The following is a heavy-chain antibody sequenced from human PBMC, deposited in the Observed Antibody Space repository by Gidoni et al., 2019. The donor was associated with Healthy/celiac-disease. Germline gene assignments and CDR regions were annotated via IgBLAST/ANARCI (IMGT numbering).Heavy chain of an antibody. CDR3: AKAGNYYDSSGYPLGWYFDL. V-gene: IGHV3-9*01. CDR2: SSWNSGSI. J-gene: IGHJ2*01. D-gene: IGHD3-22*01. Sequence: EVQLVESGGGLVQPGRSLRLPCAASGFTFDDYAMHCVRQAPGKGLEWVSGSSWNSGSIGYADSVKGRFTISRDNAKNSLYLQMNSLRAEDTALYYCAKAGNYYDSSGYPLGWYFDLWGRGTLVTVSS. CDR1: GFTFDDYA.